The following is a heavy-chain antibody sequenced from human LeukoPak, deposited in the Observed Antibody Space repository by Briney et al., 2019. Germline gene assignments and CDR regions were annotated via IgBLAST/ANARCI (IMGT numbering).Heavy chain of an antibody. CDR2: ISSSSSYI. Sequence: PGGSLRLSCAASRFTFSSYSMNWVRQAPGKGLEWVSSISSSSSYIYYADSVKGRFTISRDNAKNSLYLQMNSLRAEDTAVYYCAREGGADLGWYYMDVWGRGTTVTVSS. V-gene: IGHV3-21*01. D-gene: IGHD2-21*02. J-gene: IGHJ6*03. CDR3: AREGGADLGWYYMDV. CDR1: RFTFSSYS.